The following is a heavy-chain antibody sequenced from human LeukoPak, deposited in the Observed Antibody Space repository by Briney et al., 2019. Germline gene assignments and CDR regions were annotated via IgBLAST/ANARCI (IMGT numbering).Heavy chain of an antibody. D-gene: IGHD4-17*01. J-gene: IGHJ6*02. CDR1: GFTVSSSY. CDR2: IYSGGST. V-gene: IGHV3-53*01. Sequence: QPGGSLRLSCAASGFTVSSSYMSWVRQAPGKGLEWVSVIYSGGSTYYADSVKGRFTISRDNSKNTLYLQMNSLRAEDTAVYYCARDKPYGDYWHGMDVWGQGTTVTVSS. CDR3: ARDKPYGDYWHGMDV.